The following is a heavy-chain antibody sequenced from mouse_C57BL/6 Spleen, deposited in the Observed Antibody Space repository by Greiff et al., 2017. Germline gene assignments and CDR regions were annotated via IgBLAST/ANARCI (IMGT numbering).Heavy chain of an antibody. J-gene: IGHJ3*01. CDR3: ARSYYDYGGPFAY. Sequence: EVQLQQSGPELVKPGASVKMSCKASGYTFTDYNMHWVKQSHGKSLEWIGYINPNNGGTSYNQKFKGKATLTVNKSSSTAYMELRSLTSEDCAVYYCARSYYDYGGPFAYWGKGTLVTVSA. CDR2: INPNNGGT. D-gene: IGHD2-4*01. V-gene: IGHV1-22*01. CDR1: GYTFTDYN.